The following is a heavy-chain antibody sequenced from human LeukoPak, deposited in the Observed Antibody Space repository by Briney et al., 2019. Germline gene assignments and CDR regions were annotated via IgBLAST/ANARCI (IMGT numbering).Heavy chain of an antibody. CDR1: GYTFTSYG. J-gene: IGHJ5*02. D-gene: IGHD3-22*01. CDR3: ARNYYYDSTGWFDP. V-gene: IGHV1-18*01. CDR2: ISAYNGNT. Sequence: ASVKVSCKASGYTFTSYGISWVRQAPGQGLEWMGWISAYNGNTNYAQKLQGRVTMTTDTSTSTAYMELRSLRSDDTAVYYCARNYYYDSTGWFDPWGQGTLVTLSS.